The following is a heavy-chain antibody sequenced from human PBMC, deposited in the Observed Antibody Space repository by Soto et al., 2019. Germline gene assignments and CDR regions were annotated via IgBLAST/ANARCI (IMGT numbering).Heavy chain of an antibody. J-gene: IGHJ5*02. D-gene: IGHD3-10*01. CDR3: ARDVGQMGSGGSRSWFDP. Sequence: ASVKVSCKASGYTFTSYGISWVRQAPGQGLEWMGWISAYNGNTNYAQKLQGRVTMTTDTSTSTAYMELRSLRSDDTAVYYCARDVGQMGSGGSRSWFDPWGQGTLVTVSS. CDR2: ISAYNGNT. CDR1: GYTFTSYG. V-gene: IGHV1-18*01.